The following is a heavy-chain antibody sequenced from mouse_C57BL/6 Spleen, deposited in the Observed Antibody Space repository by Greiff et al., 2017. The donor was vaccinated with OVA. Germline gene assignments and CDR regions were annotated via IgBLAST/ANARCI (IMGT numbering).Heavy chain of an antibody. J-gene: IGHJ4*01. D-gene: IGHD3-1*01. CDR1: GYSITSGYD. CDR2: ISYSGST. Sequence: EVQLQESGPGMVKPSQSLSLTCTVTGYSITSGYDWHWIRHFPGNKLEWMGYISYSGSTNYNPSLKSRISITHDTSKNHFFLKLNSVTTEDTATYYCARGRVPSSGAMDYWGQGTSVTVSS. CDR3: ARGRVPSSGAMDY. V-gene: IGHV3-1*01.